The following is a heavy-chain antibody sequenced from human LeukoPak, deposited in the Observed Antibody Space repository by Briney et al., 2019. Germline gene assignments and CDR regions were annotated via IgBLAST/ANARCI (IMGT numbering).Heavy chain of an antibody. D-gene: IGHD1-1*01. V-gene: IGHV3-11*06. CDR1: GFTFSDYY. Sequence: SGGSLRLSCAASGFTFSDYYMSWIRQAPGKGLEWVSSISSSSSYIYYADSVKGRFTISRDNAKNSLYLQMNSLRAEDTAVYYCAGTNWNDPDYWGQGTLVTVSS. CDR3: AGTNWNDPDY. CDR2: ISSSSSYI. J-gene: IGHJ4*02.